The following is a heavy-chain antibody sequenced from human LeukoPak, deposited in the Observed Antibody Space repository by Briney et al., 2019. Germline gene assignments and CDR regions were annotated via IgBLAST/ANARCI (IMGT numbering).Heavy chain of an antibody. J-gene: IGHJ4*02. Sequence: SETLSLTCTVSGGSISSGDYYWSWIRQPPGKGLEWIGYIYYSGSTYYNPSLKSRVTISVDTSKNQFSLKLSSVTAADTAVYYCARAAYYDFWSGWYDYWGQGTLVTVSS. CDR2: IYYSGST. V-gene: IGHV4-30-4*08. CDR3: ARAAYYDFWSGWYDY. CDR1: GGSISSGDYY. D-gene: IGHD3-3*01.